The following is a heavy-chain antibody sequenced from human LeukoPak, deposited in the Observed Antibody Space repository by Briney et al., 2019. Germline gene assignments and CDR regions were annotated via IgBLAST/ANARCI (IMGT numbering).Heavy chain of an antibody. D-gene: IGHD4-23*01. V-gene: IGHV1-46*01. Sequence: GASAMVSCKTSGYTFIDYYMHWVRQAPGQGLEWMGIINPFGGCTCYVHMFQVRVTLTRDTSTSTIYMELSSVRSEDTAVYYCARDYGGNDGFDYWGQVTLVTV. CDR3: ARDYGGNDGFDY. CDR1: GYTFIDYY. CDR2: INPFGGCT. J-gene: IGHJ4*02.